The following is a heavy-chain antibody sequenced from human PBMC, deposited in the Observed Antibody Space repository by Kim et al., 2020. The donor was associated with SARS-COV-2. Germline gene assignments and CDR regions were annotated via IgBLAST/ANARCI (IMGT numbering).Heavy chain of an antibody. Sequence: AVSVQSRITINPDTSENQFSLQLNSVTPEDTAVYYCAGRSTSSSGFSFDYWGQGALVTVSS. V-gene: IGHV6-1*01. J-gene: IGHJ4*02. D-gene: IGHD6-19*01. CDR3: AGRSTSSSGFSFDY.